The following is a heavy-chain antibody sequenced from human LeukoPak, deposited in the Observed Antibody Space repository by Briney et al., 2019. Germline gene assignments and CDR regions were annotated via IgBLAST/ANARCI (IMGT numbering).Heavy chain of an antibody. D-gene: IGHD3-22*01. V-gene: IGHV4-31*03. CDR3: ARASSGYYYDY. CDR2: IYYSGST. CDR1: GGSISSGGYY. J-gene: IGHJ4*02. Sequence: NPSEILSLTCTVSGGSISSGGYYWSWIRQHPGKGLEWIGYIYYSGSTYYNPSLKSRVTISVDTSKNQFSLKLSSVTAADTAVYYCARASSGYYYDYWGQGTLVTVSS.